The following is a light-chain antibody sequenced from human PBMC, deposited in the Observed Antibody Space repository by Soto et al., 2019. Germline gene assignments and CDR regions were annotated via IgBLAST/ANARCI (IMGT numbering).Light chain of an antibody. Sequence: DIVLTQSPDTLSWSPGERASLSCRASQSINNVYLGWYQQKRGQAPRLLIYGASSRATGIPDRFSGSGSGTDFTLTISRLEPEDFAVYYCRLYGSSPPMYTFGQGTKLEIK. CDR3: RLYGSSPPMYT. CDR1: QSINNVY. V-gene: IGKV3-20*01. CDR2: GAS. J-gene: IGKJ2*01.